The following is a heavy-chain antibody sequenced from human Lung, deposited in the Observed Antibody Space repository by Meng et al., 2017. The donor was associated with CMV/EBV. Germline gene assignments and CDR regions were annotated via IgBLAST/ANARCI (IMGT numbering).Heavy chain of an antibody. J-gene: IGHJ4*02. D-gene: IGHD1-26*01. V-gene: IGHV4-39*07. CDR1: GGSISSSSYY. CDR3: VRETGGSSSTW. Sequence: LSCTISGGSISSSSYYWAWIRQPPEKGLEWIGSVYYTGDTYYSPSLKSRVTISIDTSKNQFSLKVNSVTDADTAVYYCVRETGGSSSTWWGQGTLVTVSS. CDR2: VYYTGDT.